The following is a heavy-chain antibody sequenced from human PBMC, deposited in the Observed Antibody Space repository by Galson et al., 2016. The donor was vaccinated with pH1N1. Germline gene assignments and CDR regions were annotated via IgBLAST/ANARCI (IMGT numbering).Heavy chain of an antibody. CDR2: IIPLFGSS. J-gene: IGHJ5*02. CDR1: GGSFSDSA. D-gene: IGHD3-3*01. V-gene: IGHV1-69*05. Sequence: SVKVSCKASGGSFSDSAISWVRQAPGQGLEWMGRIIPLFGSSDYAQKFQGRLTLTTDEATSTAYMGLSSLTPADTAVYFCARVVGNDFRGWFDPWGQGTLVTVSS. CDR3: ARVVGNDFRGWFDP.